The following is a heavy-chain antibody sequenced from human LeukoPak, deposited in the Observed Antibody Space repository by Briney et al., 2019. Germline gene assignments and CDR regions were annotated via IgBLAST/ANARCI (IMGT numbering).Heavy chain of an antibody. Sequence: SETLSLTCTVSGGSMSSYYWSWIRQSPGKGLEWIGYSYYSGSTTYNPSLKCRVTVSVDTSRNQFSLKLSSVTAADTAVYYCARATSYSDSSGYVGFFWHFDLWGRGTLVTVSS. CDR3: ARATSYSDSSGYVGFFWHFDL. V-gene: IGHV4-59*01. CDR2: SYYSGST. D-gene: IGHD3-22*01. J-gene: IGHJ2*01. CDR1: GGSMSSYY.